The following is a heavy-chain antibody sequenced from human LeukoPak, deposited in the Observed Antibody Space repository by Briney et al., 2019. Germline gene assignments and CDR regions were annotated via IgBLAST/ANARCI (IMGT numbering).Heavy chain of an antibody. V-gene: IGHV4-39*01. CDR2: IYYSGST. CDR3: VRHLGGFGEFWSAFDI. D-gene: IGHD3-10*01. Sequence: SETLSLTCTVSGASMRTSTYYWGRVRQPPGKDLEWIGTIYYSGSTYYNPSLKSRVTISVDTSKNNFSLRMNSVTAADTAVFYCVRHLGGFGEFWSAFDIWGQGTMVNVFS. J-gene: IGHJ3*02. CDR1: GASMRTSTYY.